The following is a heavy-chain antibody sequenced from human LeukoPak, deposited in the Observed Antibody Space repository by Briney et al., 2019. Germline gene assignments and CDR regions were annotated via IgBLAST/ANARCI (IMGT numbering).Heavy chain of an antibody. V-gene: IGHV3-66*01. CDR3: ARVGGYSYGSCDY. Sequence: GGSLRLSCAASGFTVSSNYMSWVRQAPGKGLEWVSVIYSGGSTYYADSVKGRFTISRDNSKNTLYLQMNSLRAEDTAVYYCARVGGYSYGSCDYWGQGTLVTVSS. CDR1: GFTVSSNY. J-gene: IGHJ4*02. D-gene: IGHD5-18*01. CDR2: IYSGGST.